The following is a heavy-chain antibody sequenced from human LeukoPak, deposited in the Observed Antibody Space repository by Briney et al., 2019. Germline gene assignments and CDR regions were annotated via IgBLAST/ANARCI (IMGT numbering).Heavy chain of an antibody. CDR2: VYTSGST. J-gene: IGHJ6*03. D-gene: IGHD2-21*02. CDR3: ARAVCGGDCYISYYYYMDV. V-gene: IGHV4-61*02. Sequence: SQTLSLTCTVSGGSISSGSYYWSWIRQPAGKGLEWIGRVYTSGSTNYNPSLKSRVTLSLDTSENQFSLRLSSVTAADTAVYYCARAVCGGDCYISYYYYMDVWGKGTTVTISS. CDR1: GGSISSGSYY.